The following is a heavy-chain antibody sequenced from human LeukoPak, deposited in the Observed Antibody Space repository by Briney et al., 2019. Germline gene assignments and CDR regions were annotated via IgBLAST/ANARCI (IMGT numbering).Heavy chain of an antibody. CDR2: ILDDGSNK. V-gene: IGHV3-30*02. CDR3: AKDKQWLVGLDY. Sequence: PGGALRLSCAASGFTFSTYVMYSVRQAPGKGVWCVAFILDDGSNKYYAESVKGRFTISRDKSKNTMYLQMNSLRAEDTAVYYCAKDKQWLVGLDYWGQGTLVTVSS. CDR1: GFTFSTYV. J-gene: IGHJ4*02. D-gene: IGHD6-19*01.